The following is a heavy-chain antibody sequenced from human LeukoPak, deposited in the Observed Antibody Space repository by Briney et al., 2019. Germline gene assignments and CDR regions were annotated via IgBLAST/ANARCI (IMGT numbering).Heavy chain of an antibody. D-gene: IGHD4-17*01. Sequence: SETLSLTCAVYGGSFSGYYWSWIRQPPGKGLEWIGEINHSGSTNYNPSLKSRVTMSVDTSKSQFSLNLMSVTAADTAVYYCTRDTGTTGEVKFDPWGQGTLVTVSS. CDR3: TRDTGTTGEVKFDP. CDR2: INHSGST. J-gene: IGHJ5*02. V-gene: IGHV4-34*01. CDR1: GGSFSGYY.